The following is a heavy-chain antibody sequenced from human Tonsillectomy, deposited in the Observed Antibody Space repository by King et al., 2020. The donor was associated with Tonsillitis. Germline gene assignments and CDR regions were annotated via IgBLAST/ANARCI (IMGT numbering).Heavy chain of an antibody. CDR1: GYSFTSYC. D-gene: IGHD3-9*01. CDR3: ARHKEYDPLTGGFDS. CDR2: IYPADSDI. V-gene: IGHV5-51*01. Sequence: VQLVESGAEVKKPGESLKISCKGSGYSFTSYCIAWVRQMPGKGLELMGVIYPADSDIRYSPPFQGQVTISADKSIRTAYLQWSSLKASDTAMYYCARHKEYDPLTGGFDSWGQGTLVTVSS. J-gene: IGHJ4*02.